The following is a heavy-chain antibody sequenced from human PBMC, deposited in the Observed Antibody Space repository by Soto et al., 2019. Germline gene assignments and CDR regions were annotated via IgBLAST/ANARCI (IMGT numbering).Heavy chain of an antibody. J-gene: IGHJ5*02. CDR2: IYHSGNI. CDR3: ARAETFNLEWSFNWFDP. CDR1: GGSISINRW. V-gene: IGHV4-4*02. Sequence: SAILPPTCAVSGGSISINRWFTFFRQPPGTGLEWIGEIYHSGNINYNPSLKNRVTISVDKSRNQLSLELNSVTAADTAVYYCARAETFNLEWSFNWFDPWGQGILVTVSS. D-gene: IGHD3-3*01.